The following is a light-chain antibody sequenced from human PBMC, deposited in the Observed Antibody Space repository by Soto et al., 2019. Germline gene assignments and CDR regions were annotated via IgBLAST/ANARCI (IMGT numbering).Light chain of an antibody. CDR3: QQRSNQSLT. CDR1: QIVSTD. Sequence: EIVLTQSPATLSLSPGERATLSCRASQIVSTDLAWYQPKPGQAPRLLIYDPSNRVAGIPARFSGSGSGTVSFSTISSVETEDFACYLCQQRSNQSLTYCGGIKAEI. CDR2: DPS. J-gene: IGKJ4*01. V-gene: IGKV3-11*01.